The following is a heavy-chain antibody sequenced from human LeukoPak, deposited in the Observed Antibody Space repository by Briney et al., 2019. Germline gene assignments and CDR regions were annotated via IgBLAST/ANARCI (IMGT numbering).Heavy chain of an antibody. D-gene: IGHD3-9*01. CDR2: IYDSGST. J-gene: IGHJ4*02. Sequence: SETLSLTCTVSGGSISSYYWSWIRQPPGKGLEWIGYIYDSGSTNYNPSLKSRVTISVDTSKNQFSLKLSSVTAADTAVYYCARTIGYDILAGYSKYYFDYWGQGTLVTVSS. CDR3: ARTIGYDILAGYSKYYFDY. CDR1: GGSISSYY. V-gene: IGHV4-59*08.